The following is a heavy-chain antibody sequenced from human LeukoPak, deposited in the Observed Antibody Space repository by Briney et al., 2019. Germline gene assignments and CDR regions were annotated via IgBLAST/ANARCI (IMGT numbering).Heavy chain of an antibody. V-gene: IGHV3-30-3*01. D-gene: IGHD4-17*01. Sequence: GSLRLSCAASGFTFSSYAMHWVRQAPGKGLEWVAVISYDGSNKYYADSVKGRFTISRDNAKSSLYLQMNSLRAEDTAVYYCARRTVTTLRYFDYWGQGTLVTVSS. CDR3: ARRTVTTLRYFDY. CDR1: GFTFSSYA. J-gene: IGHJ4*02. CDR2: ISYDGSNK.